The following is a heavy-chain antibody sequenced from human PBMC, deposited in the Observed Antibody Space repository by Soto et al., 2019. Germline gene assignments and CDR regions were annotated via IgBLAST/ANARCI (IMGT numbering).Heavy chain of an antibody. V-gene: IGHV1-69*02. CDR1: GGTFSSYT. CDR3: AMEYCSSTSCYRDY. Sequence: QVQLVQSGAEVKKPGSSVKVSCKASGGTFSSYTISWVRQAPGQGLEWMGRIIPILGIANYAQKFQGRVRITADKSTTTAYMERSSLRSEDTAVYYCAMEYCSSTSCYRDYWGQGTLVTVSS. CDR2: IIPILGIA. J-gene: IGHJ4*02. D-gene: IGHD2-2*02.